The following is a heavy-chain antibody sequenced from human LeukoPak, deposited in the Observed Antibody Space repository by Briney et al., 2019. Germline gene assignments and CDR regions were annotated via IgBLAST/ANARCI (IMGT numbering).Heavy chain of an antibody. CDR2: IYPGDSDV. D-gene: IGHD3-16*01. CDR3: ARLWDY. V-gene: IGHV5-51*01. J-gene: IGHJ4*02. CDR1: GYSFTNYW. Sequence: GESLKISCKGSGYSFTNYWIGWVRQMPGKSLEWMANIYPGDSDVRYSPSFQGQVTISADKSINTAYLQWNSLKASDTAMYYCARLWDYWGQGTLVTVSS.